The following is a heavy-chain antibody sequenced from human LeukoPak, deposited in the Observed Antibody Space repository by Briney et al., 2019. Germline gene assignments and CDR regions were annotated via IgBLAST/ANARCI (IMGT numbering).Heavy chain of an antibody. Sequence: SVKVSCKAFGGTFSSYAISWVRQAPGQGLEWMGRIIPILGIANYAQKFQGRVTITADKSTSTAYMELSSLRSEDTAVYYCARGARYYDILTGYYPNWFDPWGQGTLVTVSS. V-gene: IGHV1-69*04. J-gene: IGHJ5*02. CDR3: ARGARYYDILTGYYPNWFDP. D-gene: IGHD3-9*01. CDR1: GGTFSSYA. CDR2: IIPILGIA.